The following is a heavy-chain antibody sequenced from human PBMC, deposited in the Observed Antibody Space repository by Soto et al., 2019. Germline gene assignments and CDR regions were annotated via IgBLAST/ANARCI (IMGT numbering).Heavy chain of an antibody. CDR3: ASGNSAHWF. J-gene: IGHJ4*02. CDR1: GFTFSDYY. Sequence: VQLVESGGDLVQPGGSLRLSCAASGFTFSDYYISWVRQAPGSGPEFVSSISGNGVNTYFGNSVKDRFTISRDNSKNTVYLQMGSLRAEDTAVYYYASGNSAHWFWGQGTLVTVSS. CDR2: ISGNGVNT. D-gene: IGHD3-9*01. V-gene: IGHV3-64*01.